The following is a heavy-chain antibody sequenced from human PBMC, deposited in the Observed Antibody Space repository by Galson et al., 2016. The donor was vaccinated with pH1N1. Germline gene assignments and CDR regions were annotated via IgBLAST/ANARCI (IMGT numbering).Heavy chain of an antibody. V-gene: IGHV3-7*04. J-gene: IGHJ4*02. CDR2: IKQDGSQI. D-gene: IGHD4-23*01. Sequence: SLRLSCAASGFTFSSYWMHWVRQAPGKGLEWVANIKQDGSQIYYVDSVKGRFTISRDNAKNSLYLQMNSLRAEDTALYYCARAIGANSADWGQGTLVTVSS. CDR3: ARAIGANSAD. CDR1: GFTFSSYW.